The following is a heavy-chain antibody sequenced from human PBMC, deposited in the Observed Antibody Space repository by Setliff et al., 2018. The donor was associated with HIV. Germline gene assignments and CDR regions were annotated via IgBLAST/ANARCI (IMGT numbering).Heavy chain of an antibody. CDR2: ISSSGST. J-gene: IGHJ4*02. CDR3: ARDPHYFDTSGHYSWFYFDY. V-gene: IGHV4-39*07. CDR1: GGSMTSSNYY. D-gene: IGHD3-22*01. Sequence: LSLTCTVSGGSMTSSNYYWGRIRQSPGRGLEWIGSISSSGSTTYHPSLRSRVTVSAATSKNQFSLKLTSVTAADTAVYFCARDPHYFDTSGHYSWFYFDYWGQGTLVTVSS.